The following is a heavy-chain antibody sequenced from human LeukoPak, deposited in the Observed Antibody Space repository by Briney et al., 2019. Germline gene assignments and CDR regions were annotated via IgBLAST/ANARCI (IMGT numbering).Heavy chain of an antibody. CDR1: GYTFTSYD. V-gene: IGHV1-8*01. Sequence: ASVKVSCKASGYTFTSYDINWVRQATGQGLEWMGWMNPNSGNTGYAQKFQGRVTITADESTSTAYMELSSLRSEDTAVYYCARKEEYCSGGSCYFYYYGMDVWGQGTTVTVSS. CDR2: MNPNSGNT. CDR3: ARKEEYCSGGSCYFYYYGMDV. J-gene: IGHJ6*02. D-gene: IGHD2-15*01.